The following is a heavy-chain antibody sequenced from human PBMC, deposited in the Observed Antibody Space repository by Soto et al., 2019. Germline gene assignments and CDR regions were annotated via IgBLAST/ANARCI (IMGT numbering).Heavy chain of an antibody. J-gene: IGHJ6*02. D-gene: IGHD4-4*01. CDR1: GFTFSSYS. V-gene: IGHV3-21*01. CDR3: ARVNPSATVTGRYYYYGMDV. Sequence: GGSLRLSCAASGFTFSSYSMNWVRQAPGKGLEWVSSISSSSSYIYYADSVKGRFTISRDNAKNSLYLQMNSLRAEDTAVYYCARVNPSATVTGRYYYYGMDVWGQGTTVTVSS. CDR2: ISSSSSYI.